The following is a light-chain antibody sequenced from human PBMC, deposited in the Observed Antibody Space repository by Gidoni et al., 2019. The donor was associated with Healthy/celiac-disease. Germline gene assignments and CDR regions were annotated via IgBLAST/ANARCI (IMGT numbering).Light chain of an antibody. CDR2: KAS. V-gene: IGKV1-5*03. J-gene: IGKJ1*01. Sequence: DIQMTQSPSTLSASVGDRVIIPCRASQSISSWLAWYQQKPGKAPKLLIYKASSLESGVLSRFSGSGSGTEFTLTISSLQPDDFATYYCQQYNSYPQFGQGTKVEIK. CDR1: QSISSW. CDR3: QQYNSYPQ.